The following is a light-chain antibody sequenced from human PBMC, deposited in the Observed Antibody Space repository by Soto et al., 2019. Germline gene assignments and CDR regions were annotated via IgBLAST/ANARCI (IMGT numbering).Light chain of an antibody. CDR1: PSVTNF. CDR3: QQSNVWPPVT. J-gene: IGKJ5*01. V-gene: IGKV3-11*01. Sequence: EIVLPQSPATLSLSLVEIATLSCRASPSVTNFLAWYQQKPGQAPRLIIYGAFNRATGIPARFSGSGSGTDFTLTISSLEPEDSAVYYCQQSNVWPPVTCGQGTRLEIK. CDR2: GAF.